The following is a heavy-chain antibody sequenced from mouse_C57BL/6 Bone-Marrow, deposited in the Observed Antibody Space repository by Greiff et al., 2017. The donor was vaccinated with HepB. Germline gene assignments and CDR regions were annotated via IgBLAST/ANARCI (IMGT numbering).Heavy chain of an antibody. J-gene: IGHJ2*01. CDR2: IRLKSDNYAT. V-gene: IGHV6-3*01. D-gene: IGHD1-1*01. CDR3: TVYYYGSSGY. CDR1: GFTFSNYW. Sequence: EVKVVESGGGLVQPGGSMKLSCVASGFTFSNYWMNWVRQSPEKGLEWVAQIRLKSDNYATHYAESVKGRFTISRDDSKSSVYLQMNNLRAEDTGIYYCTVYYYGSSGYWGQGTTLTVSS.